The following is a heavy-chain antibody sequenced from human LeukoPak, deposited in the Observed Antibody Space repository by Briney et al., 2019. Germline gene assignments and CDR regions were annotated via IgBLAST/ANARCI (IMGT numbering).Heavy chain of an antibody. J-gene: IGHJ4*02. CDR2: IIPIFGTA. D-gene: IGHD3-22*01. Sequence: SVKVSCKASGGTFSSYAISWVRQAPGQGLEWMEGIIPIFGTANYAQKFQGRVTITADESTSTDYMELSSLRSEDTAVYYCARGDSSGYYPLFDYWGQGTLVTVSS. CDR1: GGTFSSYA. V-gene: IGHV1-69*13. CDR3: ARGDSSGYYPLFDY.